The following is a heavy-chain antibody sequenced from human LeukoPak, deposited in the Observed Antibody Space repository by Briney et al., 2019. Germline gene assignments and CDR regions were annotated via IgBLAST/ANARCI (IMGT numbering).Heavy chain of an antibody. J-gene: IGHJ4*02. V-gene: IGHV3-21*01. CDR3: ARLYFGY. Sequence: GSLRLSCAASGFSLDGYGMHWVRQAPGKGLEWVSSISSSSSYIYYADSVKGRFTISRDNAKNSLYLQMNSLRAEDTAVYYCARLYFGYWGQGTLVTVSS. CDR2: ISSSSSYI. CDR1: GFSLDGYG.